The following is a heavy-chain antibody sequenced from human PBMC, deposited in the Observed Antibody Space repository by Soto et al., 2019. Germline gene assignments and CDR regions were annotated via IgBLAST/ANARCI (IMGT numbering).Heavy chain of an antibody. CDR3: ASDVDILTDNGMDV. J-gene: IGHJ6*02. CDR1: GFTFSSYS. Sequence: EVQLVESGGGLVKPRGSLRLSCAATGFTFSSYSMNWVRQAPGKGLEWVSSISSSSSYIYYADSVKGRFTISRDNAKNSLYLQMNSLRAEDTAVYYCASDVDILTDNGMDVWGQGTTVTVSS. V-gene: IGHV3-21*01. CDR2: ISSSSSYI. D-gene: IGHD3-9*01.